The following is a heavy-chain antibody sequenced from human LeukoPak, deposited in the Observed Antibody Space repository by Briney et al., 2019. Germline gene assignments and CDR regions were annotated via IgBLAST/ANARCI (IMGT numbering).Heavy chain of an antibody. V-gene: IGHV4-59*07. CDR1: RGSISGAY. D-gene: IGHD6-19*01. CDR3: ARAQWLPIDCYNE. CDR2: IHDSGRT. Sequence: SDTLSLTCTVSRGSISGAYWTWIRQSPGGGLEWIGYIHDSGRTDYNPSLGSRITISMDTSKSQFSLRLRSVTAADTAVYYCARAQWLPIDCYNEWGQGTGVTVSS. J-gene: IGHJ3*01.